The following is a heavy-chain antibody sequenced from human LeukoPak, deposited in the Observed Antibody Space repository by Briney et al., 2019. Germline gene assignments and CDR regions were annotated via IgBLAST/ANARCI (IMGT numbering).Heavy chain of an antibody. J-gene: IGHJ5*02. CDR3: ARGPRFGELLWHWFDP. CDR1: GYTFTSYD. D-gene: IGHD3-10*01. V-gene: IGHV1-8*01. Sequence: ASVTVSCKASGYTFTSYDINWVRQATGQGLEWMGWMNPNSGNTGYAQKFQGRVTMTRNTSISTAYMELSSLRSEDTAVYYCARGPRFGELLWHWFDPWGQGTLVTVSS. CDR2: MNPNSGNT.